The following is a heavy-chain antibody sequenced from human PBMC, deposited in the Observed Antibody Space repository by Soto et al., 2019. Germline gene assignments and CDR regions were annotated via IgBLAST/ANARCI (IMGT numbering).Heavy chain of an antibody. J-gene: IGHJ5*02. D-gene: IGHD3-10*01. Sequence: SGPTLVNPTQTLTLTCSFSGFSLPTGVGVGWIRQPPGKALEWLAIIYWSDEKLYNPSLKXRLTITKDTSKNQVVLTVTDMDPVDTATYYCAHRVNMARGPYNYFGPWGQGTLVTVSS. CDR1: GFSLPTGVG. V-gene: IGHV2-5*01. CDR2: IYWSDEK. CDR3: AHRVNMARGPYNYFGP.